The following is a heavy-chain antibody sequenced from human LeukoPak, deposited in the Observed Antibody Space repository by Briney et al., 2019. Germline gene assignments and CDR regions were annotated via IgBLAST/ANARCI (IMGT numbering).Heavy chain of an antibody. CDR2: ISSSSSYI. CDR3: ARDQITVWFEGPVYYYGMDV. CDR1: GFTFSSYS. Sequence: GGSLRLSCAASGFTFSSYSITWVRQAPGKGLEWVSSISSSSSYIYYADSVKGRFTISRDNAKNSLYLQMNSLRAEDTAVYYCARDQITVWFEGPVYYYGMDVWGQGTTVTVSS. J-gene: IGHJ6*02. V-gene: IGHV3-21*01. D-gene: IGHD3-10*01.